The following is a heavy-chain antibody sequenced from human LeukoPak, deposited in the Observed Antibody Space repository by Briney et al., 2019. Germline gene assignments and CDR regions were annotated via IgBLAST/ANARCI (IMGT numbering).Heavy chain of an antibody. J-gene: IGHJ4*02. D-gene: IGHD4-11*01. Sequence: GGSLRLSCAASGFTFDDYGMSWVRQAPGKGLEWVSSITSSNYIYYADSVKGRFTISRDNAKNSLYLQMNSLRAEDTAVYYCASPFYSNYDPFDYWGQGTLVTVSS. CDR2: ITSSNYI. CDR1: GFTFDDYG. V-gene: IGHV3-69-1*01. CDR3: ASPFYSNYDPFDY.